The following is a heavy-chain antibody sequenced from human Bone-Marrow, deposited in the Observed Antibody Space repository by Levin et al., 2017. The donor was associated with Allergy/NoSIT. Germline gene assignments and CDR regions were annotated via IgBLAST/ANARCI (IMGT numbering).Heavy chain of an antibody. Sequence: PRGSLRLSCEASGFTFSGYAMHWVRQAPGKGLAWVAVISYDGRADHYAESVKGRFTISRDNSKNTLSLQMNSLTAEDTAVYYCARDRFGFTAYETLFDKWGQGTLVAVSS. D-gene: IGHD5-12*01. J-gene: IGHJ4*02. CDR1: GFTFSGYA. CDR3: ARDRFGFTAYETLFDK. V-gene: IGHV3-30*03. CDR2: ISYDGRAD.